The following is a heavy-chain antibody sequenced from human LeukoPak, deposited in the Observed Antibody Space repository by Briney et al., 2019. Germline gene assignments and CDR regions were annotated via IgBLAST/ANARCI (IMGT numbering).Heavy chain of an antibody. Sequence: GGSLRLSCAASGFTFSSYWMSWDRQAPGKGLEWVANINQDGSAKNYVDSVKGRFTISRDNAKKSLYLQVNSLRGEDTAVYYCATEVGTAAVRSAFDIWGQGTMVTVSS. J-gene: IGHJ3*02. CDR1: GFTFSSYW. CDR3: ATEVGTAAVRSAFDI. D-gene: IGHD2-2*01. CDR2: INQDGSAK. V-gene: IGHV3-7*01.